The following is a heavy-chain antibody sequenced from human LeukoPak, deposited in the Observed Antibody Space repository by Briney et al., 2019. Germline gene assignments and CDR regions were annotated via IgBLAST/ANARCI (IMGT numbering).Heavy chain of an antibody. Sequence: ASVKVSCKAFGYTFTDYHMHWVRQAPGQGLEWMGWINPDSGDTNYAQKFQGRVTMTRDTTISTAYMELSRLRSDDTAVFYCATLMAHLDYWGQGTLVTVSS. V-gene: IGHV1-2*02. CDR2: INPDSGDT. CDR1: GYTFTDYH. D-gene: IGHD2-8*01. J-gene: IGHJ4*02. CDR3: ATLMAHLDY.